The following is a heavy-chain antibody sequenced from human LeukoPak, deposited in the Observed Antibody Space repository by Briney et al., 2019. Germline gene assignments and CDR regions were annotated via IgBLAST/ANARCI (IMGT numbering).Heavy chain of an antibody. V-gene: IGHV4-34*01. CDR2: IYHTGST. J-gene: IGHJ6*03. CDR3: ARGRGTYYYGSGTHYYYYMDV. Sequence: PSETLSLTCAVYGGPFTTYYWSWIRQPPGKGLEWIGDIYHTGSTTYNPSLKTRVTISVDTSKNQFSLRLSSVTPEDTAVYYCARGRGTYYYGSGTHYYYYMDVWGKGTTVTVSS. D-gene: IGHD3-10*01. CDR1: GGPFTTYY.